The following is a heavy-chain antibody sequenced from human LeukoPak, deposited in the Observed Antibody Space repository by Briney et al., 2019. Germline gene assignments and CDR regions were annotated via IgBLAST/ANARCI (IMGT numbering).Heavy chain of an antibody. CDR1: GGSISSYY. CDR3: ARQKVRGRFDP. CDR2: IYYSGST. Sequence: PSETLSLTCTVSGGSISSYYWGWIRQPPGKGLEWIGSIYYSGSTYYNPSLKSRVTISVDTSKNQFSLKLSSVTAADTAVYYCARQKVRGRFDPWGQGTLVTVSS. J-gene: IGHJ5*02. D-gene: IGHD3-10*01. V-gene: IGHV4-39*01.